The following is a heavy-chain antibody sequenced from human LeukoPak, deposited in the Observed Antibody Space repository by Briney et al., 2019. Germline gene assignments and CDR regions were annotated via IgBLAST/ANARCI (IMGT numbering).Heavy chain of an antibody. D-gene: IGHD2-8*01. CDR3: ARTAGHCSDGLCYAYNWFDL. Sequence: GESLKISCEASGHTFTNSWIAWVRQKPGKGPEWMGLIYPDDSDTRYNPSFQGQVIISADKSISTAYLQWSSLKASDTAMYYCARTAGHCSDGLCYAYNWFDLWGQGTLVTVSS. CDR2: IYPDDSDT. V-gene: IGHV5-51*01. J-gene: IGHJ5*02. CDR1: GHTFTNSW.